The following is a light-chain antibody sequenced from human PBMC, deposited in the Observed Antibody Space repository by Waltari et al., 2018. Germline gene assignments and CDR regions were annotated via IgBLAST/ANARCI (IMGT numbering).Light chain of an antibody. CDR1: DIGSYNL. CDR2: EVI. Sequence: DIGSYNLVSWYQQHPGKVPKLIIYEVIKRPSGISDRFSGSKSGNTASLTISGLQAEDEADYYCSSNAAGSSYVVFGGGTRLTVL. V-gene: IGLV2-23*02. J-gene: IGLJ2*01. CDR3: SSNAAGSSYVV.